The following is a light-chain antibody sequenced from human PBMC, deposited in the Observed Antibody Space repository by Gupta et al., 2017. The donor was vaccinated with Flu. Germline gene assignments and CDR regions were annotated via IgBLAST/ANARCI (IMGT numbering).Light chain of an antibody. Sequence: TPSVSPSETGRPSWRARENIGSNFLVWYQQKPGQPPRVLIYGTSNRAPGVPDRFSGSGSGTDFTLKINRVEAEDFAFYYCNQYLPAPYTFGQGTKLEIK. V-gene: IGKV3-20*01. CDR3: NQYLPAPYT. J-gene: IGKJ1*01. CDR1: ENIGSNF. CDR2: GTS.